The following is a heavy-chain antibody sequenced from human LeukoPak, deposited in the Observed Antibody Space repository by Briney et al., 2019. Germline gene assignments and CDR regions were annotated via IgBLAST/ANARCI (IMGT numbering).Heavy chain of an antibody. V-gene: IGHV3-30*18. CDR1: GFTFSSYG. Sequence: GRSLRLSCAASGFTFSSYGMHWVRQAPGKGLEWVAVISYDGSTQYYADSVKGRFTISRDNSNNTLSLQMNSLKAEDTAVYYCAKGRMMATIMISFDYWGRGTLVTVSS. J-gene: IGHJ4*02. D-gene: IGHD5-24*01. CDR2: ISYDGSTQ. CDR3: AKGRMMATIMISFDY.